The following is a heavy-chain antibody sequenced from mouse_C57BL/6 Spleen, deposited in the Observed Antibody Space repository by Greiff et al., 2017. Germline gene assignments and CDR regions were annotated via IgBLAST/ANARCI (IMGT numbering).Heavy chain of an antibody. V-gene: IGHV5-17*01. CDR1: GFTFSDYG. D-gene: IGHD1-1*01. CDR2: ISSGSSTI. Sequence: EVHLVESGGGLVKPGGSLKLSCAASGFTFSDYGMHWVRQAPEKGLEWVAYISSGSSTIYYADTVKGRFTISRDNAKNTLFLQMTSLRSEDTAMYYCARTYYGSSQFDCWGQGTTLTVSS. J-gene: IGHJ2*01. CDR3: ARTYYGSSQFDC.